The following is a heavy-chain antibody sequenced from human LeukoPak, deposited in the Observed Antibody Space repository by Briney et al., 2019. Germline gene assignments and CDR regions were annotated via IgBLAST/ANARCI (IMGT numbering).Heavy chain of an antibody. Sequence: SETLSLTCTVSGGSISSGGYYWRWIRQHPGKGLEWIGYIYYSGSTYYNPSLKSRVTISVDTSKNQFSLKLSSVTAADTAVYYCARVVAAAGNHIDYWGQGTLVTVSS. D-gene: IGHD6-13*01. V-gene: IGHV4-31*03. CDR3: ARVVAAAGNHIDY. CDR2: IYYSGST. CDR1: GGSISSGGYY. J-gene: IGHJ4*02.